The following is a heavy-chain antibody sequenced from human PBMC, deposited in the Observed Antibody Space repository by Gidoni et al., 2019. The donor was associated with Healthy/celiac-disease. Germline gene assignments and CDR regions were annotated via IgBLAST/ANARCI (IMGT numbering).Heavy chain of an antibody. D-gene: IGHD2-8*01. Sequence: QVQLQQWGAGLLKPSETLSLTCAVYGGSFSGYYWSWIRPPPGKGLEWIGEINHSGSTNYNPSLKSRVTISVDTSKNQFSLKLSSVTAADTAVYYCARGSSKVYAIQHYYYYGMDVWGQGTTVTVSS. CDR1: GGSFSGYY. CDR2: INHSGST. CDR3: ARGSSKVYAIQHYYYYGMDV. J-gene: IGHJ6*02. V-gene: IGHV4-34*01.